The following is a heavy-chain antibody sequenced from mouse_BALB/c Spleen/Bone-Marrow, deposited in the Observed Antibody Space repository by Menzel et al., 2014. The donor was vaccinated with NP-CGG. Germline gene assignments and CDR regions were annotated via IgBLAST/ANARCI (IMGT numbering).Heavy chain of an antibody. CDR2: IGPINGKT. CDR1: GFHIKDTY. Sequence: EVKLMESGAELVKSGASVKLSCTASGFHIKDTYMHWVQQRPERGLAWIGRIGPINGKTKDDPNFQRKETITAHTASKTSCLQFSSLTSEDTAVYDGASYRYGGYSDVWGAGTTVTVSA. D-gene: IGHD2-14*01. CDR3: ASYRYGGYSDV. J-gene: IGHJ1*01. V-gene: IGHV14-3*02.